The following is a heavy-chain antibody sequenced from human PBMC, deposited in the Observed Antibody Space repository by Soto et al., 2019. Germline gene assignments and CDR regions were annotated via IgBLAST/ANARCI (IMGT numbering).Heavy chain of an antibody. D-gene: IGHD6-13*01. Sequence: GGSLRLSCAASGFTFSSYAMSWVRQAPGKGLEWVSAISGSGGSTYYADSVKGRFTISRDNSKNTLYLQMNSLRAEDTAVYSCAKDSSSYYYYYGMDVWGQGTTVTVSS. CDR1: GFTFSSYA. CDR3: AKDSSSYYYYYGMDV. J-gene: IGHJ6*02. CDR2: ISGSGGST. V-gene: IGHV3-23*01.